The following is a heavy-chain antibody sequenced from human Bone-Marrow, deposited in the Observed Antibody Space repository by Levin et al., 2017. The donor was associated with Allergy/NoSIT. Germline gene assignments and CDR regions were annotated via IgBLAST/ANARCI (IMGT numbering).Heavy chain of an antibody. D-gene: IGHD2-15*01. CDR1: GGSISSGGYS. V-gene: IGHV4-30-2*01. Sequence: SQTLSLTCAVSGGSISSGGYSWSWIRQPPGKGLEWIGYIYHSGSTYYNPSLKSRVTISVDRSKNQFSLKLSSVTAADTAVYYCARAVGRNCSGGSCSTYFDYWGQGTLVTVSS. CDR3: ARAVGRNCSGGSCSTYFDY. CDR2: IYHSGST. J-gene: IGHJ4*02.